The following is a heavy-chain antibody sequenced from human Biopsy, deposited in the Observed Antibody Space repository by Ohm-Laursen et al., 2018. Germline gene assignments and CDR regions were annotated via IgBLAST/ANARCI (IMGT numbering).Heavy chain of an antibody. CDR3: ARATNSTGWPYYYFYGMDV. J-gene: IGHJ6*02. Sequence: SDTLSLTCSVSGGSISSNYWSWIRQTPGKGLEWIGYIYYSGSTNYNPSLKSRVTISVDTSKNQFSLRLNSVTAADTAVYYRARATNSTGWPYYYFYGMDVWGQGTTVTVSS. D-gene: IGHD2/OR15-2a*01. CDR2: IYYSGST. CDR1: GGSISSNY. V-gene: IGHV4-59*07.